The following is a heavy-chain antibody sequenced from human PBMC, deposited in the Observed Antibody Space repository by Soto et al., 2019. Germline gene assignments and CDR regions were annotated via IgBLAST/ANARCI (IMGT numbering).Heavy chain of an antibody. V-gene: IGHV4-59*08. Sequence: PSETLSLTSTVSGGSISSYYWSWIRQPPGKGLEWIGYIYYSGSTNYNPSLKSRVTISVDTSKNQFSLKLSSVTAADTAVYYCARRGYCSGGSCYSSWFDPWGQETLVTVSS. CDR1: GGSISSYY. CDR3: ARRGYCSGGSCYSSWFDP. CDR2: IYYSGST. J-gene: IGHJ5*02. D-gene: IGHD2-15*01.